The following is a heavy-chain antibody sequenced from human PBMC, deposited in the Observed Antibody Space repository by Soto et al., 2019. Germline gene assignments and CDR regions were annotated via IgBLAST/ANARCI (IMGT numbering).Heavy chain of an antibody. CDR1: GGTFSSYT. J-gene: IGHJ6*02. CDR2: IIPILGIA. CDR3: ARDQQLPYYYYGMDV. Sequence: QVQLVQSGAEVKKPGSSVKVSCKASGGTFSSYTISWVRQAPGQGLEWMGRIIPILGIANYAQKFQGRVTITAHKSTSTAYMELSSRRSEDTAVYYCARDQQLPYYYYGMDVWGQGTTVTVSS. D-gene: IGHD6-13*01. V-gene: IGHV1-69*08.